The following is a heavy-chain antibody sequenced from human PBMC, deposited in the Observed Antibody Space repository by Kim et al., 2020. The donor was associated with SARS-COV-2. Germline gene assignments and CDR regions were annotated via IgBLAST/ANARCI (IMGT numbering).Heavy chain of an antibody. CDR1: GGSVSSGSYY. D-gene: IGHD4-17*01. V-gene: IGHV4-61*01. CDR3: ARGSTEYGDYDARSVGYFDY. Sequence: SETLSLTCTVSGGSVSSGSYYWSWIRQPPGKGLERIGYIYYSGSTNYNPSLKSRVTISVDTSKNQFSLKLSSVTAADTAVYYCARGSTEYGDYDARSVGYFDYWGQGTLVTVSS. J-gene: IGHJ4*02. CDR2: IYYSGST.